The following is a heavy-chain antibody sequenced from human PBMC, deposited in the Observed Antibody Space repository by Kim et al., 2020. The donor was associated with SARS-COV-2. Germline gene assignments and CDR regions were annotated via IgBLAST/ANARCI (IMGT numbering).Heavy chain of an antibody. CDR2: ISYDGSNK. J-gene: IGHJ6*02. CDR1: GFTFSSYG. D-gene: IGHD2-2*01. CDR3: ARVGLVPAAMFSYYYYGMDD. V-gene: IGHV3-33*05. Sequence: GGSLRLSCAASGFTFSSYGMHWVRQAPGKGLEWVAVISYDGSNKYYADSVKGRFTISRDNSKNTLYLQMNSLRAEDTAVYYCARVGLVPAAMFSYYYYGMDDWGQGTTVTVSS.